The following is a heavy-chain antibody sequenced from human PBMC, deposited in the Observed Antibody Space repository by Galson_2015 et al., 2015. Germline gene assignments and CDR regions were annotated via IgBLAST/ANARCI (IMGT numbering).Heavy chain of an antibody. CDR3: AKDRLSSYYDSSGQPDY. Sequence: SLRLSCAASGFTFSSYAMSWVRQAPGKGLEWVSAISGSGGSTYYADSVKGRFTISRDNSKNTLYLQMNSLRAEDTAVYYCAKDRLSSYYDSSGQPDYWGQGTLVTVSS. CDR1: GFTFSSYA. D-gene: IGHD3-22*01. J-gene: IGHJ4*02. V-gene: IGHV3-23*01. CDR2: ISGSGGST.